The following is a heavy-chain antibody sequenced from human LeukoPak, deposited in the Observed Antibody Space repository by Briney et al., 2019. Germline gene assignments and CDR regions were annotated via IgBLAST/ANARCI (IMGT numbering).Heavy chain of an antibody. CDR3: AGGPQYGGSFAF. D-gene: IGHD1-26*01. CDR2: ISNSGSPI. CDR1: GFTFTSYE. V-gene: IGHV3-48*03. Sequence: GGSLRLSCAASGFTFTSYEMAWVRQAPGMGPEFISYISNSGSPIKYGNAVKGRFTISRDNSKNSVYLQMDSLRAEDTAVYYCAGGPQYGGSFAFWGQGTLVAVSS. J-gene: IGHJ4*02.